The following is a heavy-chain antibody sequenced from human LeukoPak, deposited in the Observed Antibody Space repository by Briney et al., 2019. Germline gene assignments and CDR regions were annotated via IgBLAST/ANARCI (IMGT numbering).Heavy chain of an antibody. CDR2: INTDTGNP. J-gene: IGHJ3*02. V-gene: IGHV7-4-1*02. D-gene: IGHD6-13*01. Sequence: ASVKVSCKASGYTFTGYAMNWVRQAPGQGLEWMGWINTDTGNPTYAQGFTGRFVFSLDTSVSTAYLQISSLKAEDTAVYYCAYPWTAAGTSAFDIWGQGTMVTVSS. CDR3: AYPWTAAGTSAFDI. CDR1: GYTFTGYA.